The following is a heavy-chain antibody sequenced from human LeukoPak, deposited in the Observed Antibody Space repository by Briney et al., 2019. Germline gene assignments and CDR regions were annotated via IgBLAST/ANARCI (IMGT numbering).Heavy chain of an antibody. CDR2: ISYDGSNK. CDR1: GFTFSSYG. Sequence: GGSLRLSCAASGFTFSSYGMHWVRQAPGKGLEWVAVISYDGSNKYYTDSVKGRFTISRDNSKNTLYLQMNSLRAEDTAVYYCVRGWYCSSISCYDYYYGMDVWGQGTTVTVSS. D-gene: IGHD2-2*01. CDR3: VRGWYCSSISCYDYYYGMDV. V-gene: IGHV3-30*03. J-gene: IGHJ6*02.